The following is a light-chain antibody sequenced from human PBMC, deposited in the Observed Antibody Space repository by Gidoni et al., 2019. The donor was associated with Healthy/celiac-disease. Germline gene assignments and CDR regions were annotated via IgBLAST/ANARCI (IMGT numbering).Light chain of an antibody. CDR2: GAS. CDR1: QSVSSN. J-gene: IGKJ4*01. Sequence: EILITQPPATLSVSPGERATPSCRASQSVSSNLAWYQQNPGQAPRLLIYGASTRATGIPARFSGSGSGTEFTLTISSLQSEDYAVYYCQQYNNWPPLTFGGGTKVEIK. V-gene: IGKV3-15*01. CDR3: QQYNNWPPLT.